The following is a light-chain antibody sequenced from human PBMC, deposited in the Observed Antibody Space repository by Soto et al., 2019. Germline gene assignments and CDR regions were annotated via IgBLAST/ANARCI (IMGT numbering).Light chain of an antibody. CDR1: QSISSW. V-gene: IGKV1-5*01. CDR3: RQYDNYKPLT. CDR2: DAS. J-gene: IGKJ4*01. Sequence: DIQMTQSPSTLSASVGDRVTITCRASQSISSWLAWYQQKPGKAPKLLIFDASSLESGTPSRFSGRRSGTQFTLTINSLQPDDFATYYYRQYDNYKPLTFGGGTKVDIK.